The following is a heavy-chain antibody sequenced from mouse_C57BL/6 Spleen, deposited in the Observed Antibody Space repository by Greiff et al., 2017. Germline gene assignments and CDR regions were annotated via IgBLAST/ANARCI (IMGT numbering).Heavy chain of an antibody. CDR2: INPNSGGT. J-gene: IGHJ3*01. CDR3: AWSYSPRTTFFAY. CDR1: GYTFTDYN. Sequence: VQLQQSGPELVKPGASVKMSCKASGYTFTDYNMHWVKQSHGKSLEWIGYINPNSGGTSYNQKFKGKDTLTANKSSSTAYMELRSLTSEDSSVXSSAWSYSPRTTFFAYWGTGTLVTVSA. V-gene: IGHV1-22*01. D-gene: IGHD2-14*01.